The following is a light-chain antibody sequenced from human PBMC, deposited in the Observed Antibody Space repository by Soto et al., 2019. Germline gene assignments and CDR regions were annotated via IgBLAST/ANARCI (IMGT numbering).Light chain of an antibody. J-gene: IGLJ1*01. CDR1: SSDVGGYNY. CDR2: EVS. CDR3: SPFEGLSTV. Sequence: QSVLTQPPSASGSPGQSVTISCTGTSSDVGGYNYVSWYQQHPGKAPKLVIYEVSKRPSGVPDRFSGSKSGNTASLTVSGIQAEDEDDYSCSPFEGLSTVFGHGTKVTVL. V-gene: IGLV2-8*01.